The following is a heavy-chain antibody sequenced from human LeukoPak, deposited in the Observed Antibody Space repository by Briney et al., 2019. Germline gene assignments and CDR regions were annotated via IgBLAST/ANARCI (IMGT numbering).Heavy chain of an antibody. D-gene: IGHD2-2*02. CDR1: GYTFTGYY. V-gene: IGHV1-2*02. CDR2: INPNSGGT. J-gene: IGHJ4*02. Sequence: ASVKVSCKASGYTFTGYYMHWVRQAPGQGLEWMGWINPNSGGTNYAQKFQGRVTMTRDTSISTAYMELSRLRSDDTAVYYCAGEGGTRYCSSTSCYTGLDYWGQGTLVTVSS. CDR3: AGEGGTRYCSSTSCYTGLDY.